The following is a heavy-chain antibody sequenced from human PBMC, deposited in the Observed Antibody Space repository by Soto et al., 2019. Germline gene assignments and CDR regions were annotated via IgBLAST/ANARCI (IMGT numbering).Heavy chain of an antibody. CDR3: ARDPLVYSSSANFDY. J-gene: IGHJ4*02. D-gene: IGHD6-6*01. V-gene: IGHV3-33*01. CDR2: IWYDGSNK. CDR1: GFTFSSYG. Sequence: QVQLVESGGGVVQPGRSLRLSCAASGFTFSSYGMHWVRQAPGKGLEWVAVIWYDGSNKYYADSVKGRFTISRDNSKNTLYLQMNMLSAEDTAVYDCARDPLVYSSSANFDYWGQGTLVTVSS.